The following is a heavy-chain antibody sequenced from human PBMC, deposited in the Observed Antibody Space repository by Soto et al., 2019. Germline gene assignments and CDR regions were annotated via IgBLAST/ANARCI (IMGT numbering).Heavy chain of an antibody. Sequence: QVQLVQSGVEVKKPGSAVKVSCKASGGTFKMYAMNWVRQAPGQGLEWIGGIIPIFDTPNYAQQFQGRVTITVDESTITAYMELSSLRSEDTAIYYCARSIGSGGVMGGFDYWGQGTQVNVSS. V-gene: IGHV1-69*01. J-gene: IGHJ4*02. D-gene: IGHD3-16*01. CDR1: GGTFKMYA. CDR3: ARSIGSGGVMGGFDY. CDR2: IIPIFDTP.